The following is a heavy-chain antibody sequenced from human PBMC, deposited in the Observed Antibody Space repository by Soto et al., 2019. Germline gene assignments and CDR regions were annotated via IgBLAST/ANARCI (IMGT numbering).Heavy chain of an antibody. D-gene: IGHD5-12*01. V-gene: IGHV3-30*18. CDR1: GFTFSSYG. J-gene: IGHJ6*02. CDR3: AKDRGLTDYYYYYGMDV. Sequence: QVQLVESGGGVVQPGRSLRLSCAASGFTFSSYGMHWVRQAPGKGLEWVAVISYDGSNKYYADSVKGRFTISRDNSKNTLYLQMNSLRAEDTAVYYCAKDRGLTDYYYYYGMDVWGQGTTVTVSS. CDR2: ISYDGSNK.